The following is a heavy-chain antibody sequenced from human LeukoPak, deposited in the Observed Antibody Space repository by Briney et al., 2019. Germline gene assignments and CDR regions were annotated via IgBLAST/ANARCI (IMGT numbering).Heavy chain of an antibody. CDR3: ASHTPLGYYYYMDV. CDR2: INPSGGST. J-gene: IGHJ6*03. Sequence: ASVKVSCKASGYTFTSYYMHWVRQAPGQGLEWMGIINPSGGSTSYAQKFQGRVTMTRDMSTSTVYMELSSLRSEDTAVYYCASHTPLGYYYYMDVWGKGPLSPSP. CDR1: GYTFTSYY. V-gene: IGHV1-46*01. D-gene: IGHD5-18*01.